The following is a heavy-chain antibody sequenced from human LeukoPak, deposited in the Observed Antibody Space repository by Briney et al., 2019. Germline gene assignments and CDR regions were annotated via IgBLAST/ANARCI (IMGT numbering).Heavy chain of an antibody. J-gene: IGHJ3*02. CDR1: GFTFSSYW. V-gene: IGHV3-7*03. CDR2: INQDGSQK. D-gene: IGHD1-26*01. CDR3: AKDRRGGSYYAATLDI. Sequence: GGSLRLSCAASGFTFSSYWMSWVRQAPGKGLEWVANINQDGSQKYYVDSVKGRFTISRDNAKNSLYLQMNSLRVEDTAVYFCAKDRRGGSYYAATLDIWGPGTMVTVSS.